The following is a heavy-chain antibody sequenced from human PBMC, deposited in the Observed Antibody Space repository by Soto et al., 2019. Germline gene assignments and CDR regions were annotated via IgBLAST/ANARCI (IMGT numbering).Heavy chain of an antibody. Sequence: PSETLSLTCTVSGGSISSYYWSWIRQPPGKGLEWIGHIYYSGSTNYNPSLKSRVTISVDTSKNQFSLKLSSVTAADTAVYYCASTNIAAAGTYYYYYMDVWGKGTTVTVSS. D-gene: IGHD6-13*01. J-gene: IGHJ6*03. V-gene: IGHV4-59*01. CDR1: GGSISSYY. CDR2: IYYSGST. CDR3: ASTNIAAAGTYYYYYMDV.